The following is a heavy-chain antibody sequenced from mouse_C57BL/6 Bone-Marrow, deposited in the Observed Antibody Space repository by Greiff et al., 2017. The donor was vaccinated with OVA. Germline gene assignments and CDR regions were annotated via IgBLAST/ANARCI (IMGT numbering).Heavy chain of an antibody. CDR1: GFSFNTYA. CDR3: VRHDVYWYFEF. V-gene: IGHV10-1*01. Sequence: EVQLVESGGGLVQPKGSLKLSCAASGFSFNTYAMNWVRQAPGKGLEWVARIRSKSNNYATYYADSVKDRFTISRDDSESMLYLQMNNLKTEDTAMYYCVRHDVYWYFEFWGTGTTVTVSA. CDR2: IRSKSNNYAT. D-gene: IGHD2-3*01. J-gene: IGHJ1*03.